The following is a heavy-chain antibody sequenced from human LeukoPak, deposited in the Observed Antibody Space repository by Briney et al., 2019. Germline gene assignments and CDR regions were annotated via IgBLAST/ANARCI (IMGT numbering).Heavy chain of an antibody. CDR2: ISYDGSNK. CDR3: ARDGARSGYKRGEYYFDY. V-gene: IGHV3-30-3*01. J-gene: IGHJ4*02. Sequence: PGGSLRLSCAASGFTFSSYAMHWVRQAPGKGLEWVAVISYDGSNKYYADSVKGRFTISRDNSKNTLYLQMNSLRAEDTAVYYCARDGARSGYKRGEYYFDYWGQGTLVTVSS. CDR1: GFTFSSYA. D-gene: IGHD3-10*01.